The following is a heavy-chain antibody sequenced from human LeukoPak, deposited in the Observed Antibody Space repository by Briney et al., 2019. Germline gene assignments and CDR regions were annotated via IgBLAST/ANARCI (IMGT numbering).Heavy chain of an antibody. CDR2: ISYDGSNK. Sequence: GGSLRLSCAASGFTFSSYAMHWVRQAPGKGLEWVAVISYDGSNKYYADSVKGRFTISRDNSKNTLYLQMNSLRAEDTAVYYCARGTRYSSGWYEFYYYYYGMDVWGQGTTVTVSS. V-gene: IGHV3-30-3*01. D-gene: IGHD6-19*01. CDR3: ARGTRYSSGWYEFYYYYYGMDV. J-gene: IGHJ6*02. CDR1: GFTFSSYA.